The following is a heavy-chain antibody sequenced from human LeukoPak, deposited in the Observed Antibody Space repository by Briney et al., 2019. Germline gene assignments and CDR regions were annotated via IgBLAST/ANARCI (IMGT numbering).Heavy chain of an antibody. CDR2: ISSSSSTI. CDR1: GFTFSSYS. V-gene: IGHV3-48*01. D-gene: IGHD2-8*01. J-gene: IGHJ4*02. CDR3: ARMKGIVPR. Sequence: GGSLRLSCAASGFTFSSYSMNWVRQAPGKGLEWVSYISSSSSTIYYAASVKGRFTISRDNAKNSLYLQMNSVRAEDTAVYYCARMKGIVPRWGQGTLVTVSS.